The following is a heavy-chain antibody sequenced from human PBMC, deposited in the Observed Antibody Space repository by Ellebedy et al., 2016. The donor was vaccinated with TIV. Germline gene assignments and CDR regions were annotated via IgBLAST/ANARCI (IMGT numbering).Heavy chain of an antibody. CDR2: IDWDDDK. V-gene: IGHV2-70*11. D-gene: IGHD3-10*01. CDR3: ARTHRRGGYYYYGMDV. J-gene: IGHJ6*02. CDR1: GFSLSTSGMC. Sequence: SGPTLVKPTQTLTLTCTFSGFSLSTSGMCVSWIRQPPGKALEWLARIDWDDDKYYSTSLKTRLTISKDTSKNQVVLTMTNMDPVDTATYYCARTHRRGGYYYYGMDVWGQGTTVTVSS.